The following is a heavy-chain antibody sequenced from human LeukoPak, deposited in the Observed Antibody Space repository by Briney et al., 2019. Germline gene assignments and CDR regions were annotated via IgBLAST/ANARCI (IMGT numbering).Heavy chain of an antibody. CDR3: ARGGGGHYFDY. J-gene: IGHJ4*02. V-gene: IGHV3-53*01. CDR1: GFTVSSNY. Sequence: GGSLRLSCAASGFTVSSNYMSWVRQAPGKGLEWVSVIYSGGRTSYADSVKGRFTISRDNSKNTLYLQMNSLRAEDTAVYYCARGGGGHYFDYWGQGTLVTVSS. D-gene: IGHD1-26*01. CDR2: IYSGGRT.